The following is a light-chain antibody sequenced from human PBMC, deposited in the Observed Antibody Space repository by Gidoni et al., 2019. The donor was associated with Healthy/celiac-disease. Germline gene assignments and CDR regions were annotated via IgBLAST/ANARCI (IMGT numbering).Light chain of an antibody. CDR1: QSVSSN. CDR3: QQYNNWPPLT. J-gene: IGKJ4*01. CDR2: CAS. V-gene: IGKV3-15*01. Sequence: EIVLTQSPATLSVSPGERATLSCRASQSVSSNFAWYQQKPGQAPRLLIYCASTRATGIPARFIGSGSGTEFSLTISSLQSEDFAVYYCQQYNNWPPLTFGGGTKVEIK.